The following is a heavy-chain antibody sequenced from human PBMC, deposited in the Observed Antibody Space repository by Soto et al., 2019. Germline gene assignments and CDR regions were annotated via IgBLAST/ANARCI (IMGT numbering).Heavy chain of an antibody. CDR2: IWYDGSNK. CDR1: GFTFSSYG. J-gene: IGHJ3*02. D-gene: IGHD3-9*01. CDR3: ARDYDILTGYSHDAFDI. V-gene: IGHV3-33*01. Sequence: QVQLVESGGGVVQPGRSLRLSCAASGFTFSSYGMHWVRQAPGKGLEWVAVIWYDGSNKYYADSVKGRFTISRDNSKNTLYLQMNSLRAEDTAVYYCARDYDILTGYSHDAFDIWGQGTMVTVSS.